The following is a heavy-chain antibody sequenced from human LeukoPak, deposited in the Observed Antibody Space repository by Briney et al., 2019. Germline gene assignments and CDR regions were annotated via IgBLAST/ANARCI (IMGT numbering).Heavy chain of an antibody. CDR2: ISAYNGNT. D-gene: IGHD6-19*01. Sequence: ASVKVSCKASGYTFTSYGISWVRQAPGQGLEWMGWISAYNGNTNYAQKLQGRVTMTTDTSTSTAYMELRSLRSDDTAVYYCARGYSSGWYVSRAHWFDPWGQGTLVTVSS. CDR3: ARGYSSGWYVSRAHWFDP. J-gene: IGHJ5*02. V-gene: IGHV1-18*01. CDR1: GYTFTSYG.